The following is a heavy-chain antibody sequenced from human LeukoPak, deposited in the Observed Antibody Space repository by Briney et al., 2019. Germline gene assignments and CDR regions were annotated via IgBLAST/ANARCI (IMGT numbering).Heavy chain of an antibody. D-gene: IGHD6-13*01. V-gene: IGHV3-21*01. CDR1: GFTFSSYS. CDR3: AREARAAGTFDY. CDR2: ISSSSSYI. J-gene: IGHJ4*02. Sequence: PGGSLRLSCAASGFTFSSYSMNWVRQAPGKGLEWVSSISSSSSYIYYADSVKGRFTISRDNAKNSLYLQMNSLRAEDTAAYYCAREARAAGTFDYWGQGTLVTVSS.